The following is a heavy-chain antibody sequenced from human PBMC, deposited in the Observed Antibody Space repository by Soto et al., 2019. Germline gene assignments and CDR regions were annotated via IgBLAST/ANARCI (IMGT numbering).Heavy chain of an antibody. CDR1: CYTFTSPG. CDR3: ARDLDGSGSYYTDF. CDR2: ISGFNGKT. V-gene: IGHV1-18*01. D-gene: IGHD3-10*01. Sequence: ASVKVSCKASCYTFTSPGISWVRQAPGQGPEWMGWISGFNGKTNYAQKFQGRVTMTTDTSTTTAYMEVRSLTSDDTAVYYCARDLDGSGSYYTDFWGQGTLVTVSS. J-gene: IGHJ4*02.